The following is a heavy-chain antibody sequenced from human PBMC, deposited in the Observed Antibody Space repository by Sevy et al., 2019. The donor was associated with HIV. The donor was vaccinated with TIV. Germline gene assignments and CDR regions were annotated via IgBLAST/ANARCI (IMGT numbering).Heavy chain of an antibody. V-gene: IGHV3-66*01. CDR1: GLTVSSNY. D-gene: IGHD3-22*01. CDR3: ARDRYYDASGYYYYYYGLDV. Sequence: GGSLRLSCAASGLTVSSNYMTWVRQAPGKGLEWVSTIYADGSTYYVESVKDRFTIARDNSKNTLYRQMFSLRAEDTAVYYWARDRYYDASGYYYYYYGLDVWGQGTTVTVSS. CDR2: IYADGST. J-gene: IGHJ6*02.